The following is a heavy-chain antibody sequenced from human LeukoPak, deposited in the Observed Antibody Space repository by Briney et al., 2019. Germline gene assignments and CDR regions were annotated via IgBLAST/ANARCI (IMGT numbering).Heavy chain of an antibody. CDR3: ARGSPVDTAMVDY. D-gene: IGHD5-18*01. CDR2: IIPIFGTA. CDR1: GGTFSSYA. J-gene: IGHJ4*02. V-gene: IGHV1-69*05. Sequence: ASVKVSCKASGGTFSSYAISWVRQAPGQGLEWMGGIIPIFGTANYAQKFQGRVTITTDESTSTAYMELSSLRSEDTAVYCCARGSPVDTAMVDYWGQGTLVTVSS.